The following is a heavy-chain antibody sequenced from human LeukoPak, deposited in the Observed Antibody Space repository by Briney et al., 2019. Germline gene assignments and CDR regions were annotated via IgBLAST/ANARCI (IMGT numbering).Heavy chain of an antibody. Sequence: ASVKVSCKASGYTFTSYYIHWVRQAPGQGLEWMGIINPSGGSTSYAQKFQGRVTMTRDMSTSTVYMELSSLRSEDTAVYYCARERFTALNWFDPWGQGTLVTVSS. J-gene: IGHJ5*02. D-gene: IGHD3-16*01. V-gene: IGHV1-46*01. CDR2: INPSGGST. CDR1: GYTFTSYY. CDR3: ARERFTALNWFDP.